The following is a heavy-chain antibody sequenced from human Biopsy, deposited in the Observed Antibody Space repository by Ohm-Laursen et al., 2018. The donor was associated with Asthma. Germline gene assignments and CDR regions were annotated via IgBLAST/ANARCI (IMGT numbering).Heavy chain of an antibody. CDR2: INPNSGDT. Sequence: GSSVKVSCKASGYTFTDYSIHWVRQAPGQGLEWMGRINPNSGDTKYAQRFQGRVTVTRDRSISTAYMELSRLRSEDTAVYYCARTYYDFLTGQVNDAFAIWGQGTMVTVSS. J-gene: IGHJ3*02. V-gene: IGHV1-2*06. CDR1: GYTFTDYS. CDR3: ARTYYDFLTGQVNDAFAI. D-gene: IGHD3-9*01.